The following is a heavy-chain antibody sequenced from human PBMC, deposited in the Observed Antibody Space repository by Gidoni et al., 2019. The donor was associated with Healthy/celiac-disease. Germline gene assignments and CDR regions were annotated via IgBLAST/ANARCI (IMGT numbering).Heavy chain of an antibody. D-gene: IGHD3-10*01. V-gene: IGHV4-59*01. CDR3: ARGGGSGSFFDY. J-gene: IGHJ4*02. Sequence: QVQLQESGPGRVKPAETLSLTGTASGGSISSYYWSWIRQPPGKGLEWIGYIYSSGSTNSTPSLQSRVTISVDTSKNQFSLKLSSVTAADTAVYYCARGGGSGSFFDYWGQGTLVTVSS. CDR2: IYSSGST. CDR1: GGSISSYY.